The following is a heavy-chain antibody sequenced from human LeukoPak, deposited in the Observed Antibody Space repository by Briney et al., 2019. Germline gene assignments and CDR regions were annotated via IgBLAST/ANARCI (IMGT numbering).Heavy chain of an antibody. Sequence: GASVKVSCKASGYTFTTYGVTWVRQAPGQGLEWMGWISPYNGNTKFAQKVQGRVTMTTDTSTSTAYMELRSLRSDDTAVYHCARDPGVSGGPYYFDYWGQGTLVTVSS. D-gene: IGHD4-23*01. J-gene: IGHJ4*02. CDR2: ISPYNGNT. CDR3: ARDPGVSGGPYYFDY. V-gene: IGHV1-18*01. CDR1: GYTFTTYG.